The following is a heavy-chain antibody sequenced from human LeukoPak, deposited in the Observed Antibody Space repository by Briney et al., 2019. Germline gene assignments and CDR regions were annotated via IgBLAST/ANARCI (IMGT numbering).Heavy chain of an antibody. J-gene: IGHJ3*02. V-gene: IGHV3-73*01. D-gene: IGHD3-3*01. CDR1: GFTFSGSA. Sequence: GGSLRLSCAASGFTFSGSAMHWVRQASGKGLEWVGRIRSKANSYATAYAASVKGRFNISRDDSKNTAYLQMNSLKTEDTAVYYCTRDGAYYDFWSGSIDAFDIWGQGTMVTVSS. CDR2: IRSKANSYAT. CDR3: TRDGAYYDFWSGSIDAFDI.